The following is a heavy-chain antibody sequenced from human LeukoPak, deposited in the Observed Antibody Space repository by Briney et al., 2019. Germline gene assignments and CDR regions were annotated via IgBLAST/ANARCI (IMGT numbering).Heavy chain of an antibody. CDR2: ISSSSSTI. J-gene: IGHJ4*02. V-gene: IGHV3-48*04. CDR1: GFTFSSYS. Sequence: PGGSLRLSCAASGFTFSSYSMNWVRQAPGKGLEWVSYISSSSSTIYYADSVKGRFTISRDNAKNSLYLQMNSLRAEDTAVYYCSRDPYHCTNGVCDDWGQGTLVTVSS. D-gene: IGHD2-8*01. CDR3: SRDPYHCTNGVCDD.